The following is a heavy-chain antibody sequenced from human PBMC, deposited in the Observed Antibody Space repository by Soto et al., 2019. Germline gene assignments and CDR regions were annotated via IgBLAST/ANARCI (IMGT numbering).Heavy chain of an antibody. J-gene: IGHJ6*02. D-gene: IGHD1-1*01. CDR3: ARDGTSMYGMDV. Sequence: QVQLVQSGAEVKKPGASVKVSCKASGYTLATYGISWVRQAPGQGLEWMGWISDYNGNTNYAQQLQDRVTLTTDTSTNTAYMELRSLRSDDTAVYYCARDGTSMYGMDVWGQGTTVTVSS. CDR2: ISDYNGNT. CDR1: GYTLATYG. V-gene: IGHV1-18*01.